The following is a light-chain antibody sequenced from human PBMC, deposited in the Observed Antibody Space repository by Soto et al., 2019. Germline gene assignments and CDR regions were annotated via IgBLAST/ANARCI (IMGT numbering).Light chain of an antibody. J-gene: IGKJ1*01. CDR1: QSISSY. CDR3: QQSYSSSWT. CDR2: DAS. Sequence: DIQMTQSPSSLSASVGDRVTITCRASQSISSYLNWYQHKPGKAPKLLIYDASNLETGVPSRFSGSGSGTDFTLTISSLQREDFATYYCQQSYSSSWTFGHGTKVDIK. V-gene: IGKV1-39*01.